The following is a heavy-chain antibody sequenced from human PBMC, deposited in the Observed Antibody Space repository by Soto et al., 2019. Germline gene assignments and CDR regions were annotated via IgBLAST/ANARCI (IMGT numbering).Heavy chain of an antibody. D-gene: IGHD2-2*01. CDR3: TREAKRYCSSTSCYEYYFDY. Sequence: GGSLRLSCTASGFTFGDYAMSWFRQAPGKGLEWVGFIRSKAYGGTTEYAASVKGRFTISRDDSKSIAYLQMNSLKTEDTAVYYCTREAKRYCSSTSCYEYYFDYWGQGT. CDR2: IRSKAYGGTT. J-gene: IGHJ4*02. V-gene: IGHV3-49*03. CDR1: GFTFGDYA.